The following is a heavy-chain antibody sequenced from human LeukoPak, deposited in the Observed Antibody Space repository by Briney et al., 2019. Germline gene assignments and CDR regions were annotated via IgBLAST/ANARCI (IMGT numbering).Heavy chain of an antibody. J-gene: IGHJ5*02. CDR2: IGGRGGST. CDR1: GFRFSDFT. V-gene: IGHV3-23*01. CDR3: GKEGGA. D-gene: IGHD3-16*01. Sequence: PGGSLRLSCAASGFRFSDFTMTWVRQRPGKGPEWVSAIGGRGGSTYYADSVGGRLTISRDNSKDILYLQMNSLKVEDTATYYCGKEGGAWGQGTKVTVSS.